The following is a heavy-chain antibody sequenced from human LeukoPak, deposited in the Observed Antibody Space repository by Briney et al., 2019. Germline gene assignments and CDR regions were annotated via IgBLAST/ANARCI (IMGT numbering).Heavy chain of an antibody. CDR3: ARAKIGTRTVSRYYYGMDV. J-gene: IGHJ6*04. CDR2: INHSGST. CDR1: GGSISSSSDY. V-gene: IGHV4-39*07. D-gene: IGHD4-17*01. Sequence: PSETLSLTCTVSGGSISSSSDYWSWIRQPPGKGLEWIGEINHSGSTNYNPSLKSRVTISVDTSKNQFSLKLSSVTAADTAVYYCARAKIGTRTVSRYYYGMDVWGKGTTVTVSS.